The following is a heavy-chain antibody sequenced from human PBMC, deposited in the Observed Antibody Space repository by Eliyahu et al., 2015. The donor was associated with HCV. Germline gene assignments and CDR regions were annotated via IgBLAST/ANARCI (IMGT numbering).Heavy chain of an antibody. V-gene: IGHV3-33*01. CDR1: SYG. D-gene: IGHD6-19*01. CDR2: IWYDGSNK. CDR3: ARVAAYGSGWYRFDY. Sequence: SYGMHWVRQAPGKGLEWVAVIWYDGSNKYYADSVKGRFTISRDNSKNTLYLQMNSLRAEDTAVFYCARVAAYGSGWYRFDYWGQGTLVTVSS. J-gene: IGHJ4*02.